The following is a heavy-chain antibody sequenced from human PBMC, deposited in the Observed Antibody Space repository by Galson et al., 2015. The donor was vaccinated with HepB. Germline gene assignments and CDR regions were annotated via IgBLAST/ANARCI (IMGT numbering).Heavy chain of an antibody. CDR2: IDWDDDT. CDR3: ARIQAKRFLEWFIDY. Sequence: PALVTPTQTLTLTCTLSGVSVSTVGMSVTWIRQPPGKALEWLALIDWDDDTYYSTSLRTRLTISKDTSKNQVVLRMTNVDPVDTATYYCARIQAKRFLEWFIDYWGQGILVTVSS. CDR1: GVSVSTVGMS. D-gene: IGHD3-3*01. V-gene: IGHV2-70*01. J-gene: IGHJ4*02.